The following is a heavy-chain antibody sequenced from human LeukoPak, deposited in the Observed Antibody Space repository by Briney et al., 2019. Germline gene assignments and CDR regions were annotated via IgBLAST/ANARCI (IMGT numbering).Heavy chain of an antibody. J-gene: IGHJ3*02. CDR3: ARDLWVRGAVAFDI. CDR1: GGSISSYY. CDR2: IYTSGST. Sequence: SETLSLTCTVSGGSISSYYWSWIRQPAGKGLEWIGRIYTSGSTNYNPSPKSRVTMSVDTSKNQFSLKLSSVTAADTAVYYCARDLWVRGAVAFDIWGQGTMVTVSS. V-gene: IGHV4-4*07. D-gene: IGHD3-10*01.